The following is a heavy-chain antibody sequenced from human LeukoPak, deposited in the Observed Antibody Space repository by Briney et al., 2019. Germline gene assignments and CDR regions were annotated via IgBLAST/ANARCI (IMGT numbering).Heavy chain of an antibody. CDR1: GFTFSSYW. J-gene: IGHJ4*02. CDR2: IKQDGSEK. Sequence: GGSLRLSCAASGFTFSSYWMSWVRQAPGKGLEWVANIKQDGSEKYYVDSVKGRFTISRDNAKNSLYLQMNSLGPEDTAVYYCARSPHYDYVWGSYRPYYFDYWGQGTLVTVSS. CDR3: ARSPHYDYVWGSYRPYYFDY. D-gene: IGHD3-16*02. V-gene: IGHV3-7*01.